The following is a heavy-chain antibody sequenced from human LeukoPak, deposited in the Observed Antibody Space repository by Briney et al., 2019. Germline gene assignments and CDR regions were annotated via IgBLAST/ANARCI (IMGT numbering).Heavy chain of an antibody. V-gene: IGHV3-7*01. D-gene: IGHD2-8*01. CDR3: ARLVANGARDY. CDR2: IKEDGSDK. CDR1: GFTFSSYW. J-gene: IGHJ4*02. Sequence: PGGSLRLSCAASGFTFSSYWMSWVRQAPGKGLERVANIKEDGSDKYYVDSVKGRFTISRDNAKNSLYLQMNSLRAEDTAVYYCARLVANGARDYWGQGTLVTVSS.